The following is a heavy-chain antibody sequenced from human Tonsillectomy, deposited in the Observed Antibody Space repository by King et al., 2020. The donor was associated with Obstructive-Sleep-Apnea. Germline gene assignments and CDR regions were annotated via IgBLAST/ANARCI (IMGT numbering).Heavy chain of an antibody. CDR2: ISYYESNK. D-gene: IGHD1-7*01. Sequence: QLVQSGGGVVQPGRSLRLSCAASGFTFSYYGMHWVRQAPGKGLEWVAVISYYESNKYYADSVKGRFTISRDNSKNTLYLQMHSLRTEDTAVYYCAKGSPRNWDYLGYFDFWGQGTLVTVSS. CDR3: AKGSPRNWDYLGYFDF. V-gene: IGHV3-30*18. J-gene: IGHJ4*02. CDR1: GFTFSYYG.